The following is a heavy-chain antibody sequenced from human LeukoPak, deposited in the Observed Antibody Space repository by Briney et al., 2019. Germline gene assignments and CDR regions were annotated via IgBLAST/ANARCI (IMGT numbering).Heavy chain of an antibody. CDR1: GGSFSGFH. CDR3: ARHWKTGWFGSRAIGFDY. V-gene: IGHV4-34*01. D-gene: IGHD3-10*01. CDR2: INHSGST. J-gene: IGHJ4*02. Sequence: SETLSLTCAVYGGSFSGFHWNWIRQPPGKGLEWIGDINHSGSTHYNPSLTSRVTISVDPSKNQFSLKLSSVTAADTAVYYCARHWKTGWFGSRAIGFDYWGQGTLVTVSS.